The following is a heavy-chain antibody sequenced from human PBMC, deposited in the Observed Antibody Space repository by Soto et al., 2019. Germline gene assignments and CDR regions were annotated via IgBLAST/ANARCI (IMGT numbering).Heavy chain of an antibody. V-gene: IGHV4-39*01. CDR1: GGSISKSSYY. CDR2: MSYSGST. J-gene: IGHJ5*02. Sequence: ASETLSLTCTVSGGSISKSSYYWVWIRQPPGTGLEWVGSMSYSGSTYYNPSLKSRVAISVDTSKNQLSLQVSSVTAADTAVYYCSRRAPEGFDPWGQGTLVTVSS. CDR3: SRRAPEGFDP.